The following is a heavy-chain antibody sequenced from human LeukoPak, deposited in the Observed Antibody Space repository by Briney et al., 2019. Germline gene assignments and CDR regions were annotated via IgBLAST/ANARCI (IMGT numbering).Heavy chain of an antibody. V-gene: IGHV4-38-2*01. CDR1: VYSIRSGYY. J-gene: IGHJ4*02. Sequence: PPETLSLTCAVPVYSIRSGYYWGWIRQPPGKGLEWIGSFFSGNTYYNPSLKSRVTISVDTSKNQLSLDLSSVTAADTAVYYCARLRGSYYYFDSWGQGTLVTVSS. CDR3: ARLRGSYYYFDS. CDR2: FFSGNT. D-gene: IGHD1-26*01.